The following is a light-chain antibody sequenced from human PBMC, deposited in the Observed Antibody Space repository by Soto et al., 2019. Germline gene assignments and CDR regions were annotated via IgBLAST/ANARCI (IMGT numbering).Light chain of an antibody. CDR3: NSRATSAGGYSCV. CDR1: TNDVGGYNY. J-gene: IGLJ3*02. CDR2: EVN. V-gene: IGLV2-8*01. Sequence: QSVLTQPPPAPGSPGQSVTISCTGTTNDVGGYNYVSWYQQHPGKAPKPMIYEVNKRPSGVPDRFSGSKSGNTASLAVSGLQAEDEADYYCNSRATSAGGYSCVFGGGSKLTV.